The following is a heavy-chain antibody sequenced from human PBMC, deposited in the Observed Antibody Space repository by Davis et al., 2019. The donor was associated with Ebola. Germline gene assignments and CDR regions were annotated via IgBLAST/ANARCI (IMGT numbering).Heavy chain of an antibody. CDR3: ARDDFVSYSGSYYGTRGNWFDP. CDR1: GFTFSSYG. J-gene: IGHJ5*02. D-gene: IGHD1-26*01. Sequence: PGGSLRLSCAASGFTFSSYGMHWVRQAPGKGLEWVAVIWYDGSNKYYADSVKGRFTISRDNSKNTLYLQMNSLRAEDTAVYYCARDDFVSYSGSYYGTRGNWFDPWGQGTLVTVSS. CDR2: IWYDGSNK. V-gene: IGHV3-33*01.